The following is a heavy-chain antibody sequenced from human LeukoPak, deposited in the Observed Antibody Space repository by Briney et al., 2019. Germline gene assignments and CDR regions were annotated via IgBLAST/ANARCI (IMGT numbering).Heavy chain of an antibody. CDR1: GFTFSSYA. J-gene: IGHJ4*02. CDR2: ISYDGSNK. D-gene: IGHD6-19*01. V-gene: IGHV3-30-3*01. Sequence: GGSLRLSCAASGFTFSSYAMHWVRQAPGKGLEWVAVISYDGSNKYYADSVKGRFTISRDNSKNTLYLQMNSLRAEDTAVYYCARDTVAGRGGFDYWGQGTLVTVSS. CDR3: ARDTVAGRGGFDY.